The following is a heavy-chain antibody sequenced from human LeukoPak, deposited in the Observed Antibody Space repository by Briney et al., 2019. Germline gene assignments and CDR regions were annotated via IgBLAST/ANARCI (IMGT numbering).Heavy chain of an antibody. J-gene: IGHJ6*02. D-gene: IGHD3-10*01. CDR1: GFTFSSYG. CDR2: ISYDGSNK. V-gene: IGHV3-30*18. CDR3: AKDVLWFGEFIYGMDV. Sequence: PGGSLRLSCAASGFTFSSYGMHWVRQAPGKGLEWVAVISYDGSNKYYADSVKGRFTISRDKSKNTLYLQMNSLRAEDTAVYFCAKDVLWFGEFIYGMDVWGQGTTVTVSS.